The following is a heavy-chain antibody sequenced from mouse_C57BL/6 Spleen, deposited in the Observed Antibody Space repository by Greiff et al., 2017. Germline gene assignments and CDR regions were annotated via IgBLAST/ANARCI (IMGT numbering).Heavy chain of an antibody. Sequence: EVKVEESGGGLVQPGGSMKLSCVASGFTFSNYWMNWVRQSPEKGLEWVAQIRLKSDNYATHYAESVQGRFTISRDDSKSSVYLQMNNLRAEDTGIYYCTELGLDYAMDYWGQGTSVTVSS. CDR3: TELGLDYAMDY. CDR1: GFTFSNYW. J-gene: IGHJ4*01. V-gene: IGHV6-3*01. D-gene: IGHD4-1*01. CDR2: IRLKSDNYAT.